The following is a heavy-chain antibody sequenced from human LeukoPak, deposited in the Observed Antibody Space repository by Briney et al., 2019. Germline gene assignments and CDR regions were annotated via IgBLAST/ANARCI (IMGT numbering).Heavy chain of an antibody. V-gene: IGHV3-48*03. D-gene: IGHD3-10*02. Sequence: GSLRLSCAASGFTFSSYEMNWVRQAPGKGLEWVSYISSSGSTIYYADSVRGRFTISRDNARNSLYLQMNSLRAEDTAVYYCAELGITMIGGVWGKGTTVTISS. CDR1: GFTFSSYE. CDR2: ISSSGSTI. CDR3: AELGITMIGGV. J-gene: IGHJ6*04.